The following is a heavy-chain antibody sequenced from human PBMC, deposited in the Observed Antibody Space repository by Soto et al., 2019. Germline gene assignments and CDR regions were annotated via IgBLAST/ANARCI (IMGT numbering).Heavy chain of an antibody. V-gene: IGHV3-7*05. Sequence: EVQLVESGGGLVQPGGSLRLSCAASGFTFRTYWLSWVRKVPGKGLEWVANINLDGSEKNYVDSVKGRFTISRDNARNSWYLQMSSLRAEDTALYYCARDGSTSWYSYDYHGMDVWGQGTTVTVSS. CDR1: GFTFRTYW. J-gene: IGHJ6*02. CDR2: INLDGSEK. D-gene: IGHD5-18*01. CDR3: ARDGSTSWYSYDYHGMDV.